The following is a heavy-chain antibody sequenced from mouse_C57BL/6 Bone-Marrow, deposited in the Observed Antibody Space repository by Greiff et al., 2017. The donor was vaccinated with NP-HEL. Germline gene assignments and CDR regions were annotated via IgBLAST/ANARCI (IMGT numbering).Heavy chain of an antibody. CDR3: ARSYYYGSSYGYWYFDV. D-gene: IGHD1-1*01. CDR2: IYPGGGYT. Sequence: QVQLKESGAELVRPGTSVKMSCKASGYTFTNYWIGWAKQRPGHGLEWIGDIYPGGGYTNYNEKFKGKATLTADKSSSTAYMQFSSLTSEDSAIYYCARSYYYGSSYGYWYFDVWGTGTTVTVSS. CDR1: GYTFTNYW. V-gene: IGHV1-63*01. J-gene: IGHJ1*03.